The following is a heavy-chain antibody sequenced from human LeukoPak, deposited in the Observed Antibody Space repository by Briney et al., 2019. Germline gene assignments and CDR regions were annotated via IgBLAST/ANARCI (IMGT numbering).Heavy chain of an antibody. V-gene: IGHV5-51*01. CDR2: IYPGDSDT. Sequence: PGGSLRLSCAASGFTFSDYAMTWVRQAPGKGLEWVGIIYPGDSDTRYSPSFQGQVTISADKSISTAYLQWSSLKASDTAMYYCARRILQELGQDAFDIWGQGTMVTVSS. D-gene: IGHD7-27*01. J-gene: IGHJ3*02. CDR1: GFTFSDYA. CDR3: ARRILQELGQDAFDI.